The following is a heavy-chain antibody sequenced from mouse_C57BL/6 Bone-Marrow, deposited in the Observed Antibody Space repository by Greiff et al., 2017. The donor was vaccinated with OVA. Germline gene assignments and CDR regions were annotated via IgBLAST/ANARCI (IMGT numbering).Heavy chain of an antibody. CDR2: IDPETGGT. J-gene: IGHJ4*01. Sequence: VQLQQSGAELVRPGASVTLSCKASGYTFTDYEMHWVKQTPVHGLEWIGAIDPETGGTAYNQKFKGKAILTADKSSSTAYMELRSLTSEYSAVYYCSKRGVGIYYYDSSLYYYAMDYWGQGTSVTVSS. D-gene: IGHD1-1*01. CDR3: SKRGVGIYYYDSSLYYYAMDY. V-gene: IGHV1-15*01. CDR1: GYTFTDYE.